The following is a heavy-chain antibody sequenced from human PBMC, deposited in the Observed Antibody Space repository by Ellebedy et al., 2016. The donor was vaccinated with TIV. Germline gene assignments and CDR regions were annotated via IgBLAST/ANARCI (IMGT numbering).Heavy chain of an antibody. CDR3: ARGGMYVSGWLGV. CDR1: GFTFSSYW. V-gene: IGHV3-74*01. Sequence: GGSLRLSXAASGFTFSSYWMHWVRQAPGKGLLWVSRIDSDGSNIGYADSVKGRFTLSRDNAKSTVYLQMNSLRVDDTAVYCCARGGMYVSGWLGVWGQGTLVTVSS. J-gene: IGHJ4*02. CDR2: IDSDGSNI. D-gene: IGHD6-19*01.